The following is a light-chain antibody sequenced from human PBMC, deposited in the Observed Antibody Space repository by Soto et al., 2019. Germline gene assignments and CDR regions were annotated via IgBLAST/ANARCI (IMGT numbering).Light chain of an antibody. V-gene: IGKV1-39*01. CDR3: QQSYSPPFT. J-gene: IGKJ3*01. CDR1: QSINSY. CDR2: AAS. Sequence: DLQMTQSPSSLSASVGDRVTLTCRASQSINSYLNWYQQIPGKAPKLLIYAASSLQIGVPSRFVGSGSRTDFTLTITSLQPEDLATYYCQQSYSPPFTFGPGAKVDVK.